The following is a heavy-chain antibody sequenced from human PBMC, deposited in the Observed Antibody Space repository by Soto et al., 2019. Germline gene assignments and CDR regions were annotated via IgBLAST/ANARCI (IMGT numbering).Heavy chain of an antibody. J-gene: IGHJ5*02. CDR3: ARASGYLAHSPSVGYFDP. D-gene: IGHD6-25*01. CDR2: ISVYSGKT. CDR1: GYTSTNYG. Sequence: QVQLVQSGTEVKKPGASLKVSCKATGYTSTNYGIAWVRQAPGQGLEWMGWISVYSGKTNYAQNAQVTLTMTPGTSSSTAYQEPTYLRADDTAVYYCARASGYLAHSPSVGYFDPWGQGTLVTVSS. V-gene: IGHV1-18*01.